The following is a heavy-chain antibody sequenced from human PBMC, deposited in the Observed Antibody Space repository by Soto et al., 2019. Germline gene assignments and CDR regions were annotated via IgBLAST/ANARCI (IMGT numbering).Heavy chain of an antibody. CDR3: ARRITMVRGPYYYYGMDV. J-gene: IGHJ6*02. CDR2: ISSTSSTK. CDR1: GFTFSSHG. Sequence: LRLSCAASGFTFSSHGMIWVRQAPGKGLEWVSYISSTSSTKSYADSVKGRFTISRDNAKNSLYLQMNSLRDEDTAVYYCARRITMVRGPYYYYGMDVWGQGTTVTVSS. V-gene: IGHV3-48*02. D-gene: IGHD3-10*01.